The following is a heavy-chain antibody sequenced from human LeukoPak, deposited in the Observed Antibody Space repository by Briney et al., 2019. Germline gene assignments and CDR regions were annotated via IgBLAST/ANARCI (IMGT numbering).Heavy chain of an antibody. V-gene: IGHV3-33*06. CDR1: GFTFSSYG. D-gene: IGHD6-6*01. CDR2: IWYDGSNK. Sequence: GGSLRLSCAASGFTFSSYGMRWIRQAPGKGLEWVAVIWYDGSNKYYADSVKGRFTISRDNSKNTLYLQMNSLRAEDTAVYYCAKEVAARPGHYYFDYWGQGTLVTVSS. CDR3: AKEVAARPGHYYFDY. J-gene: IGHJ4*02.